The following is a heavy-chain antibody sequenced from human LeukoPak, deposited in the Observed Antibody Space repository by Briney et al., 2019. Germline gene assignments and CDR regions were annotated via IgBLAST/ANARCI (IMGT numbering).Heavy chain of an antibody. Sequence: PGGSLRLSCAASGFTFSSDEMHWVRQAPGKGLEWVSAITSTSNHINYADSVKGRFTISRDSANNSLYLQMNSLRAEDTAVYYCARVYSANGYGSGYYDYWGQGTLVTVSS. J-gene: IGHJ4*02. CDR3: ARVYSANGYGSGYYDY. V-gene: IGHV3-21*01. D-gene: IGHD3-10*01. CDR1: GFTFSSDE. CDR2: ITSTSNHI.